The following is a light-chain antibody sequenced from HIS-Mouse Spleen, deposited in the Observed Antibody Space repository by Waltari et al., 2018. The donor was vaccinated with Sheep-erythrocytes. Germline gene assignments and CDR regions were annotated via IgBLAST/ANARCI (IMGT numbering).Light chain of an antibody. CDR3: QAWDSSTAV. CDR2: QDS. J-gene: IGLJ2*01. CDR1: KSGDKY. V-gene: IGLV3-1*01. Sequence: SYELTQPPSVSVSPGQTASTTCSGDKSGDKYACWYQQKPGQSPGLVIYQDSKRPSGIPERFSGSNSGNTATLTISGTQAMDEADYYCQAWDSSTAVFGGGTKLTVL.